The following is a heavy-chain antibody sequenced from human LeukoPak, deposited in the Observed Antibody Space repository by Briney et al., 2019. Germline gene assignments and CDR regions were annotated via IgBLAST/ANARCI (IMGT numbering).Heavy chain of an antibody. D-gene: IGHD1-7*01. V-gene: IGHV4-34*01. Sequence: SETLSLTCAVSGGSFNDNYWTWIRQPPGKGLEWIGEINHSGSTNYNPSLKSRVTISVDTSKNQFSLKLSSVTAADTAVYYCARGQYNWNYGYYYYYMDVWGKGTTVTVSS. J-gene: IGHJ6*03. CDR1: GGSFNDNY. CDR3: ARGQYNWNYGYYYYYMDV. CDR2: INHSGST.